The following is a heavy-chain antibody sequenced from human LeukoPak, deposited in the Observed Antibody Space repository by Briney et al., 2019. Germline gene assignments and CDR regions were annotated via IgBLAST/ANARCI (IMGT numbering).Heavy chain of an antibody. Sequence: PGGSLRLSCAASGLTFSGYTMNWVRQAPGKGLQWVSSISTSGRYIYYADSLKGRFTISRDNGKNSLYLQMNSLSAEDTALYYCAKDLHYYVAMDVWGQGTAVTVSS. V-gene: IGHV3-21*01. CDR2: ISTSGRYI. J-gene: IGHJ6*02. CDR1: GLTFSGYT. CDR3: AKDLHYYVAMDV. D-gene: IGHD3-10*02.